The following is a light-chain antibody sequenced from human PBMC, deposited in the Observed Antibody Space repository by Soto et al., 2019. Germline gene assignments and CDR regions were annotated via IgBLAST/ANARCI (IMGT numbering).Light chain of an antibody. V-gene: IGKV1-5*03. CDR3: QHYNSYSEA. CDR1: QTISSW. CDR2: KAS. J-gene: IGKJ1*01. Sequence: DIQMTQSPATLSLSLGDRVTITCRASQTISSWLAWYQQKPGKAPKLLIYKASTLKSGVPSRFSGSGSGTEFTLTISSLQPDDVATYYCQHYNSYSEAFGQGTKVDIK.